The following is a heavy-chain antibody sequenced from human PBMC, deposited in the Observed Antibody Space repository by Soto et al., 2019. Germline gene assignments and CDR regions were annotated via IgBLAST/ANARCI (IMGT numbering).Heavy chain of an antibody. D-gene: IGHD1-26*01. CDR3: ARTRSAWSDFHYFSLDV. J-gene: IGHJ6*02. Sequence: PGGSLRLSCAASGFTFNSYGMHWVRQGPGNGLEWVAFISYDSTKTYYADSVKGRFTISRGNSKSALYLQMNSLTGEDTAVYYCARTRSAWSDFHYFSLDVWGQGTTVTVSS. V-gene: IGHV3-30*03. CDR1: GFTFNSYG. CDR2: ISYDSTKT.